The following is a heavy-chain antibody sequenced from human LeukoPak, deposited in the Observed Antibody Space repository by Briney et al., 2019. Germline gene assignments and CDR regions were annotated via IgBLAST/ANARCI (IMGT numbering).Heavy chain of an antibody. CDR2: ISSSSSYI. CDR3: ARDLLPDGLGIYAEDAFDI. CDR1: GFIFSSYS. J-gene: IGHJ3*02. V-gene: IGHV3-21*01. Sequence: GGSLRLSCAASGFIFSSYSMNWVRQAPGKGLEWVSSISSSSSYIYYADSVKGRFTISRDNAKNSLYLQMNSLRAEDTAVYYCARDLLPDGLGIYAEDAFDIWGQGTMVTVSS. D-gene: IGHD3-10*01.